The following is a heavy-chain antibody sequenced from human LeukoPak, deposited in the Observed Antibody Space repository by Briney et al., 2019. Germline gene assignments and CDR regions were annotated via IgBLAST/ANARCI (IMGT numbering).Heavy chain of an antibody. CDR2: ISSSGGTT. CDR1: EFTFSSHT. CDR3: ARAHGGLVPTIAFDY. Sequence: QPGGSLRLSCAASEFTFSSHTMSWVRQAPGKGLEWVSVISSSGGTTYYAASGKGRFTISRDNSKNTLCLQMNSLRAEDTAVYYCARAHGGLVPTIAFDYWGQGTLVTVSS. J-gene: IGHJ4*02. V-gene: IGHV3-23*01. D-gene: IGHD5-12*01.